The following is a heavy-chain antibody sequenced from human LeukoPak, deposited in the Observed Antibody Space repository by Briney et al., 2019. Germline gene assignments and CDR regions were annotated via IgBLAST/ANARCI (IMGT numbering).Heavy chain of an antibody. CDR1: GFTFSSYG. J-gene: IGHJ6*03. D-gene: IGHD4/OR15-4a*01. Sequence: GGSLRLSCAASGFTFSSYGMHWVRQAPDKGLEWVAFIRYDGSNKYYADSVKGRFTISRDNSKNTLYLQMNSLRADDTAVYYCAKGENDYHYYYYMDVWGKGTTVTISS. CDR2: IRYDGSNK. CDR3: AKGENDYHYYYYMDV. V-gene: IGHV3-30*02.